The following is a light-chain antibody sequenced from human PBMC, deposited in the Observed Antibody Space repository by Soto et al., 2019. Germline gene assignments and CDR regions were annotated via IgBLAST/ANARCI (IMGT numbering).Light chain of an antibody. CDR3: CSYAGTYTWV. Sequence: QSVLTQPRSVSGSPGQSVTLSCTETSSDVGGYNYVSWYQHHPGKAPKLMIYDVSKRPSGVPDRFSGSKSGNTASLTISGLQAEDEADYYCCSYAGTYTWVFGGGTKLTVL. CDR2: DVS. J-gene: IGLJ3*02. V-gene: IGLV2-11*01. CDR1: SSDVGGYNY.